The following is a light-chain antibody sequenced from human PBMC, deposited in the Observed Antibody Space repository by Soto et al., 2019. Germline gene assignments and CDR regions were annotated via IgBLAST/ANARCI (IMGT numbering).Light chain of an antibody. CDR2: AAS. CDR1: QSISTY. Sequence: DIQMTQSPSSLSASVGDRVTITCRASQSISTYLHWYQQNPGKAPKLLIYAASTLQTGVPSRFSGSGSGTDFTLTISSLQPDDFATYYCQQSYSAPLTFGGGTKVDI. CDR3: QQSYSAPLT. V-gene: IGKV1-39*01. J-gene: IGKJ4*01.